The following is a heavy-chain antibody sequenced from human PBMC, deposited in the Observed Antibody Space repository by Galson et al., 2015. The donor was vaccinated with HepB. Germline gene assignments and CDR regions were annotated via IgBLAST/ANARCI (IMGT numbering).Heavy chain of an antibody. D-gene: IGHD4-17*01. J-gene: IGHJ3*01. CDR3: AGPYGVNGFDF. CDR1: GFTFSSYW. CDR2: INPDGSSA. Sequence: SLRLSCAGSGFTFSSYWMYWVRQAPGKGLVWVSRINPDGSSAGYADSVKGRFTISRDNAKNTLYLQMNSLRAEDTAVYYCAGPYGVNGFDFWGQGTMVTVSS. V-gene: IGHV3-74*01.